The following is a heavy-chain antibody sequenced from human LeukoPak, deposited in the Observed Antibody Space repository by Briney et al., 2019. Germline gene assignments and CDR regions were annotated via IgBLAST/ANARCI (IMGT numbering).Heavy chain of an antibody. J-gene: IGHJ4*02. V-gene: IGHV3-23*01. Sequence: GGSLRLSCAASGFTFSSYAMNWVRQAPGKGLEWVSSISGSGGNTYYADSVKGRFTISRDNSKNTLYLQMNRLRAEDTAIYYCATYRQVLLPFESWGQGTLVTVSS. CDR1: GFTFSSYA. CDR2: ISGSGGNT. D-gene: IGHD2-8*02. CDR3: ATYRQVLLPFES.